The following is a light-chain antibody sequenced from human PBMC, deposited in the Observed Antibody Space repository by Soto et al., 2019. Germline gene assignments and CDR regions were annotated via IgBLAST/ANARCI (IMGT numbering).Light chain of an antibody. J-gene: IGKJ1*01. Sequence: DVIMTQSPLSLPVTLGQPASISCRSSQSLVHSDGTTYLNWFQQRPGQSPRRLIYKVSTRASGVPDRFSASGSGTAFTLKLSRVEAEDVVVYYCMQGIPWTGKFGHVSKG. CDR1: QSLVHSDGTTY. CDR2: KVS. CDR3: MQGIPWTGK. V-gene: IGKV2-30*02.